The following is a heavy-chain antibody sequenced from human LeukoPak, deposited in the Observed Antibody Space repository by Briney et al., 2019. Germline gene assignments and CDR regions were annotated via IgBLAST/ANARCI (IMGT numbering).Heavy chain of an antibody. J-gene: IGHJ6*02. CDR3: AAMVPYYYYGMDV. CDR1: GFTFSSYA. D-gene: IGHD3-10*01. Sequence: PGGSLRLSCAASGFTFSSYAMSWVRQAPGKGLEWVSAISGSGGSTNYADSVKGRFTISRDNSKNTLYLQMNSLRAEDTAVYYCAAMVPYYYYGMDVWGQGTTVTVSS. V-gene: IGHV3-23*01. CDR2: ISGSGGST.